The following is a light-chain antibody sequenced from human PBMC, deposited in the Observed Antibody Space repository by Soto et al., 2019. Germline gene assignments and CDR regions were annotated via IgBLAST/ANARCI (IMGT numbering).Light chain of an antibody. CDR1: QGLYNY. Sequence: EIVLTQSPATLSLSPGERATLSCRASQGLYNYLAWYQQKPGQTPRLLISDASTRATGIPARFSGDWSGTDVSLTIDTLEPEDFAVYYCQQRISWPITFGQGTRLEIK. V-gene: IGKV3-11*01. CDR3: QQRISWPIT. CDR2: DAS. J-gene: IGKJ5*01.